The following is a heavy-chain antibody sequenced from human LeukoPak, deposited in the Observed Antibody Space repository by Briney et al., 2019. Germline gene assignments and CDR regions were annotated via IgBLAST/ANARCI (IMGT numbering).Heavy chain of an antibody. V-gene: IGHV3-30-3*01. CDR2: ISYDGSNK. Sequence: GGSLRLSCAASGFTFSSYAMHWVRQAPGKGLEWVAVISYDGSNKYYADSVKGRFTISRDNSKNTLYLQMNSLRAEDTAVYYCARDGSSGWYGDYYYYYGMDVWGQGTTVTVSS. D-gene: IGHD6-19*01. J-gene: IGHJ6*02. CDR1: GFTFSSYA. CDR3: ARDGSSGWYGDYYYYYGMDV.